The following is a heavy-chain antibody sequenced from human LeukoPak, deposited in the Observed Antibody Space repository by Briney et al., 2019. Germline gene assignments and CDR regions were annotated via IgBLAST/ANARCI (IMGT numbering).Heavy chain of an antibody. Sequence: GASVTVSCTVSGYTLTELSMHWVRQAPGKGLEWMGGFDPEDGETIYAQKFQGRVTMTEDTSTDTAYMELRSLRSEDTAVYYCARAEQYDFWSDTSLTSMDVWGQGTAVTVSS. V-gene: IGHV1-24*01. CDR3: ARAEQYDFWSDTSLTSMDV. CDR1: GYTLTELS. J-gene: IGHJ6*02. CDR2: FDPEDGET. D-gene: IGHD3-3*01.